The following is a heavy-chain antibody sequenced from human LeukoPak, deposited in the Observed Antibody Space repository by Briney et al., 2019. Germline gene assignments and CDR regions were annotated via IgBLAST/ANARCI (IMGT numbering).Heavy chain of an antibody. CDR3: GRPVSSSWYCVDY. V-gene: IGHV3-30*03. D-gene: IGHD6-13*01. CDR1: GFTFTTYG. CDR2: ISYDGTNK. Sequence: GGSLRLSCAASGFTFTTYGMHWVRQAPGKGLEWVAVISYDGTNKYYADSVKGRFTISRDNAKNTLYLQMSSLRAEDTAVYYCGRPVSSSWYCVDYWGQGTLVTVSS. J-gene: IGHJ4*02.